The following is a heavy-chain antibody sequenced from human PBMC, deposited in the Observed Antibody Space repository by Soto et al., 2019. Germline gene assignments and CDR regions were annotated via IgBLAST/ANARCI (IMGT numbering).Heavy chain of an antibody. V-gene: IGHV3-23*01. D-gene: IGHD1-1*01. CDR2: VSGSGGST. J-gene: IGHJ3*02. Sequence: GGSLRLSCAASGFSFSTYAMGWVRQAPGKGLEWVSAVSGSGGSTYYADSVKGRFTISRDNSKNTLYLQMNNLRAEDTALYYCAKGHQNVYNTDAFDIWGKGKMVTVSS. CDR3: AKGHQNVYNTDAFDI. CDR1: GFSFSTYA.